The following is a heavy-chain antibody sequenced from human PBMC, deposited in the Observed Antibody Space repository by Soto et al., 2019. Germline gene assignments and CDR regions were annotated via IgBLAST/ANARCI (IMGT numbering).Heavy chain of an antibody. J-gene: IGHJ6*02. D-gene: IGHD2-15*01. Sequence: QVRLVQSGAEVKKPGSSVKVSCKASGGTFSSYAISWVRQAPGQGLEWMGGIIPIFGTANYAQKFQGRVTITADESTSTAYMELSSLRSEDTAVYYCARDPISVVVVAATFHYYYGMDVWGQGTTVTVSS. CDR1: GGTFSSYA. CDR2: IIPIFGTA. V-gene: IGHV1-69*01. CDR3: ARDPISVVVVAATFHYYYGMDV.